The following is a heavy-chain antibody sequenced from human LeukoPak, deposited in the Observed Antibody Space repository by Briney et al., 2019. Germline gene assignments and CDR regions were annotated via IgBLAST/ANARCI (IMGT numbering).Heavy chain of an antibody. CDR3: ARDHQRVMGPSELKNVPNDAFDI. Sequence: PGGSLRLSCAASGFTFSSYSKNWVRQAPGKGLEWVSSISSSSSYIYYADSVKGRFTISRDNAKNSLYLQMNSLRAEDTAVYYCARDHQRVMGPSELKNVPNDAFDIWGQGTMVTVSS. CDR2: ISSSSSYI. V-gene: IGHV3-21*01. J-gene: IGHJ3*02. CDR1: GFTFSSYS. D-gene: IGHD3-16*01.